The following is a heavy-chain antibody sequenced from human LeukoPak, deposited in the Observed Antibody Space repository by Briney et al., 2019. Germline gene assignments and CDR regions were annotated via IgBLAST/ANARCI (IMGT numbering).Heavy chain of an antibody. J-gene: IGHJ4*02. CDR2: ITTSDGNT. V-gene: IGHV3-23*01. D-gene: IGHD1-26*01. Sequence: GRSLRLSCTASGFTFGDYAMSWVRQAPGKGLEWVSTITTSDGNTYYADSVKGRFTVSRDNSKNTLFLQMNSLRAEDTAVYYCAKDPIFSGSYGVFDSWGQGTLVTVSS. CDR3: AKDPIFSGSYGVFDS. CDR1: GFTFGDYA.